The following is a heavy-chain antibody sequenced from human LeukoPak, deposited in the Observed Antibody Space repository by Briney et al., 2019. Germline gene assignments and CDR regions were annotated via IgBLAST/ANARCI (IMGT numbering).Heavy chain of an antibody. Sequence: GGPLRLSCAASGFTFSSYAMSWVRQAPGKGLEWVSAISGSGGSTYYADSVKGRFTIARDNSKNTLYLQMNSLRAEDTAVYYCAKGDDYGDYGSFDYWGQGTLVTVSS. J-gene: IGHJ4*02. CDR1: GFTFSSYA. V-gene: IGHV3-23*01. CDR2: ISGSGGST. CDR3: AKGDDYGDYGSFDY. D-gene: IGHD4-17*01.